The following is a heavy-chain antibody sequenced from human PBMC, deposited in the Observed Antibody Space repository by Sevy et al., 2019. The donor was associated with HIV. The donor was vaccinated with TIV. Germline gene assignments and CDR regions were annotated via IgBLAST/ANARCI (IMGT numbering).Heavy chain of an antibody. J-gene: IGHJ6*02. CDR2: IYYSGST. CDR3: AGEVAKNFRNRKYGIDV. CDR1: GGSISSYY. D-gene: IGHD2-15*01. V-gene: IGHV4-59*01. Sequence: SETLSLTCTVSGGSISSYYWSWIRQPPGKGLEWIGCIYYSGSTNYNPSLKSRVTISVDTSKNQFSLKPSSVTPADTAVYYCAGEVAKNFRNRKYGIDVWGQGTTVTVSS.